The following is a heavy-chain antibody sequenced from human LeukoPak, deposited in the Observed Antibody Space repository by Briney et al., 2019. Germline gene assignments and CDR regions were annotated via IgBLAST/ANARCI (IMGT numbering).Heavy chain of an antibody. D-gene: IGHD3-22*01. J-gene: IGHJ1*01. CDR2: MNPNSGNT. CDR3: ARGPYYYDSSGYYYAEYFQH. CDR1: LYTFTSYD. V-gene: IGHV1-8*03. Sequence: GASVKVSCKASLYTFTSYDINRVRQATGQGLEWMGWMNPNSGNTGYAQKFQGRVTITRNTSISTAYMELSSLRSEDTAVYYCARGPYYYDSSGYYYAEYFQHWGQATLVTVSS.